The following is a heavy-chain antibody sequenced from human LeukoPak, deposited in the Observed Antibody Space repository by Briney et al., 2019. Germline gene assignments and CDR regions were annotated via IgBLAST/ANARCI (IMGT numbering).Heavy chain of an antibody. J-gene: IGHJ4*02. Sequence: GGSLRLSGAASGFTFSSYAMHWVRQAPGKGLEGVAVISYDGSNKYYADSVKGRFTISRDNSKNTLYLQMNSLRAEDTAVYYCARDLGTTVTTYLDYWGQGTLVTVSS. CDR3: ARDLGTTVTTYLDY. CDR1: GFTFSSYA. D-gene: IGHD4-17*01. CDR2: ISYDGSNK. V-gene: IGHV3-30*04.